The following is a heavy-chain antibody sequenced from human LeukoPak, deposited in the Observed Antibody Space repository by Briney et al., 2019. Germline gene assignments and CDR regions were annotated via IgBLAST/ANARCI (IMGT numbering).Heavy chain of an antibody. J-gene: IGHJ4*02. CDR3: ARLGASGSYVDY. D-gene: IGHD1-26*01. CDR2: IYYSGST. V-gene: IGHV4-39*01. Sequence: SETLSLTCTVSGGSISSSSCYWGRIRQPPGKGLEWIGSIYYSGSTYYNPSLKSRVTISVDTSKNQFSLKLSSVTAADTAVYYCARLGASGSYVDYWGQGTLVTVSS. CDR1: GGSISSSSCY.